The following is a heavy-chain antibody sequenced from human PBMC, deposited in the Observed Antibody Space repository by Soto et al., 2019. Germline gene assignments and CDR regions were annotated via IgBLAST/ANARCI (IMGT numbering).Heavy chain of an antibody. CDR3: TTGLASGDY. D-gene: IGHD6-6*01. CDR1: GYIFTNFY. J-gene: IGHJ4*02. Sequence: QVQLVQPGAEVKKPGASVKFSCKASGYIFTNFYIHWVRQAPGQGLEWIGIINPNGGSTNYAQNFHGRVTMTRDTSTSTVYMDLSRLRSEDTAVYYCTTGLASGDYWGQGTLITVSS. CDR2: INPNGGST. V-gene: IGHV1-46*03.